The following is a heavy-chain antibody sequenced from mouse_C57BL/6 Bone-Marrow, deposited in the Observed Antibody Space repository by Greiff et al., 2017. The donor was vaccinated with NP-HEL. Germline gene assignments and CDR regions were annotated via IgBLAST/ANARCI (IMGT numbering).Heavy chain of an antibody. Sequence: QVQLQQPGAELVMPGASVKMSCKASGYTFTSYWMHWVKQRPGQGLEWIGEIDPSDSYPNYNQKFKGKSTLTVDKSSSTAYMQLSSLTSEDSAVYYCARGRYPFNYWGQGTTLTVSS. CDR2: IDPSDSYP. CDR1: GYTFTSYW. D-gene: IGHD1-1*01. V-gene: IGHV1-69*01. CDR3: ARGRYPFNY. J-gene: IGHJ2*01.